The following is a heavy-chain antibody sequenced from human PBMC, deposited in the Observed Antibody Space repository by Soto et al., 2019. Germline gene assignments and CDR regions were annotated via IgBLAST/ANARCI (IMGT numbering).Heavy chain of an antibody. D-gene: IGHD6-19*01. V-gene: IGHV3-53*04. CDR2: IYSGGST. Sequence: VQLVESGGGLVQPGGSLRLSCAASGFTVSSNYMSWVRQAPGKGLEWVSVIYSGGSTYYADSVKGRFTISRHNSKITLYLQMYSLRAEDTAVYYCARSSSVCLCSGCFDAFDIWGQGTMVTVSS. CDR1: GFTVSSNY. J-gene: IGHJ3*02. CDR3: ARSSSVCLCSGCFDAFDI.